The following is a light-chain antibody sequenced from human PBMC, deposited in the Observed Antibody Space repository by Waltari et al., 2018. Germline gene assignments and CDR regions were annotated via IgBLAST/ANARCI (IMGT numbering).Light chain of an antibody. Sequence: EIVLTQSPATLSLSPGERATLSCRASQSVSSYLAWYQQKPGQAPRLLIYDASNRATGIPARFSGSGSGTDFTRTISSLEPEDFAVYYCQQRSNWPRTFGGGTKVEIK. J-gene: IGKJ4*01. CDR3: QQRSNWPRT. CDR1: QSVSSY. V-gene: IGKV3-11*01. CDR2: DAS.